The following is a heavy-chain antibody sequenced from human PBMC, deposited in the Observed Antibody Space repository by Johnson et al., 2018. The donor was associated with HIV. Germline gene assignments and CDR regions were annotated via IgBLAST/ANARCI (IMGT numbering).Heavy chain of an antibody. V-gene: IGHV3-NL1*01. Sequence: QVLLVESGGGLVQPGGSLRLSCAASGFTFSSYGMHWVRQAPGKGLEWVSGINWNGGSTGYADSVKGRFTISRDNSKNTLYLQMNSLRAEDTAVYYCARARAYSGYDDDFDIWGQGTMVTVSS. D-gene: IGHD5-12*01. CDR1: GFTFSSYG. CDR2: INWNGGST. CDR3: ARARAYSGYDDDFDI. J-gene: IGHJ3*02.